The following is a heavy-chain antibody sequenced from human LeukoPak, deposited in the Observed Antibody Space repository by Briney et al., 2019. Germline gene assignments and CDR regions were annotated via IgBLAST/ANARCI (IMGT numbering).Heavy chain of an antibody. Sequence: GASVKVSCKASGYTFTSYYMHWVRQAPGQGLEWMGITNPSGGSTSYAQKFQGRVTMTRDTSTSTVYMELSSLRSEDTAVYYCARDMGLTYYDFWSGYNWFDPWGQGTLVTVSS. CDR3: ARDMGLTYYDFWSGYNWFDP. CDR1: GYTFTSYY. CDR2: TNPSGGST. V-gene: IGHV1-46*01. D-gene: IGHD3-3*01. J-gene: IGHJ5*02.